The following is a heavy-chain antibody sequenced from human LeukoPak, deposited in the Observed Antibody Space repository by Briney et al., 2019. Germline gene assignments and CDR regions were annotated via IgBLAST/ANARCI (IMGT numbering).Heavy chain of an antibody. Sequence: SETLSLTCTVSGVSISTYSWSWIRQPPGKGLEWIGYIYYSGSTNYNPSLKSRVTISVDTSKNQFSLKLSSVTAADTAVYYCARGEPTGTTGYWGQGTLVTVSS. CDR2: IYYSGST. D-gene: IGHD1-1*01. CDR1: GVSISTYS. CDR3: ARGEPTGTTGY. V-gene: IGHV4-59*12. J-gene: IGHJ4*02.